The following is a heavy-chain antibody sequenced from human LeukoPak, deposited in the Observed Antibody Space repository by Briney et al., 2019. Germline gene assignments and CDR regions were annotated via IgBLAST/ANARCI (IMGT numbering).Heavy chain of an antibody. D-gene: IGHD2-15*01. Sequence: GGSLRLSCAASGFTVSSNYMSWVRQAPGKGLEWVSVIYSGGSTYYADSVKGRFTISRDNSKNTLYLQMNGLRAEDTAVYYCAREGIGSDYFDYWGQGTLVTVSS. CDR2: IYSGGST. CDR3: AREGIGSDYFDY. V-gene: IGHV3-66*01. J-gene: IGHJ4*02. CDR1: GFTVSSNY.